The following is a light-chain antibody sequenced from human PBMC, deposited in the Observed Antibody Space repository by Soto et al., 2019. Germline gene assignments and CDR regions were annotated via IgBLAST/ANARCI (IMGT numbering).Light chain of an antibody. CDR3: QQRSNLWT. Sequence: EIVLTQSPGTLSLSPGERATLSCRASQSVRNNSLAWYQQQPGQPPRLLIFGTSSRATGIPARFSGSGSGTDFTLTISSLEPEDFAVYYCQQRSNLWTFGQGTKLEIK. CDR1: QSVRNNS. CDR2: GTS. J-gene: IGKJ2*02. V-gene: IGKV3D-20*02.